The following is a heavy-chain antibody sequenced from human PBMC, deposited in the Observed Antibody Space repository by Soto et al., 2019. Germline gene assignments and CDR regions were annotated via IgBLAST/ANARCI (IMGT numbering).Heavy chain of an antibody. V-gene: IGHV4-59*01. CDR2: IYYSGST. Sequence: SETLSLTCTVSGGSISSYYWSWIRQPPGKGLEWIGYIYYSGSTNYNPSLKSRVTISVDTSKNQFSLKLSSVTAADTAVYYCERGLGEPNEFDTWGQGTLVTVSS. D-gene: IGHD2-21*01. J-gene: IGHJ5*02. CDR3: ERGLGEPNEFDT. CDR1: GGSISSYY.